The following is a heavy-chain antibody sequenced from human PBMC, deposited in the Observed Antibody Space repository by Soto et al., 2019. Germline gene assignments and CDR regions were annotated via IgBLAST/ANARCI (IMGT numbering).Heavy chain of an antibody. CDR3: VSWGPSGSYPS. CDR2: ISASSSYI. Sequence: GGSLSLSCAASGFSFSSYNMHWVRQAPGKGLEWVSSISASSSYIYYADSMKGRFTISRDNTKHSLYLQMNSLTAEDTALYYCVSWGPSGSYPSWGQGTLVTVSS. CDR1: GFSFSSYN. J-gene: IGHJ4*02. D-gene: IGHD1-26*01. V-gene: IGHV3-21*01.